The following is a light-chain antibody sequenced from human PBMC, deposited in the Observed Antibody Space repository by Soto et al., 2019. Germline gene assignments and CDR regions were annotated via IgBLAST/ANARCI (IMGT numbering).Light chain of an antibody. CDR1: ETVNNSY. CDR2: GAS. V-gene: IGKV3-20*01. CDR3: HQYGSSSLT. J-gene: IGKJ4*01. Sequence: EVVLTQSPRTLSLSPGERATLSCRASETVNNSYLAWYQQNPGQAPRLVIYGASTRATGIPDRFGGSGSGTDFTLTISRLEPEDFAVYYCHQYGSSSLTFGGGTKVEIK.